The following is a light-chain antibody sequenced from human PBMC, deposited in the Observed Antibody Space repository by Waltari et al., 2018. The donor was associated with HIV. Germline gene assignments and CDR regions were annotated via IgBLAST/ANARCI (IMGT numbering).Light chain of an antibody. Sequence: QSVLTQPPSVSGAPGQRVTISCTGSSSNIGAGYDVHWYQHLPGKAPNLLIYANSNRPSGVPDRFSGSKSGTSASLAITGLQPGDEADYYCQSYDSSLSGSRVFGGGTKLTVL. CDR3: QSYDSSLSGSRV. CDR1: SSNIGAGYD. J-gene: IGLJ3*02. V-gene: IGLV1-40*01. CDR2: ANS.